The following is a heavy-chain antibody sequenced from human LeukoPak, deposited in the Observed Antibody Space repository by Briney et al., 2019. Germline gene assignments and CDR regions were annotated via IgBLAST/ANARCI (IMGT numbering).Heavy chain of an antibody. D-gene: IGHD2-15*01. CDR1: GVSVTSGGYY. CDR3: AILGYCSGGSCHNWFDP. V-gene: IGHV4-61*08. J-gene: IGHJ5*02. Sequence: SETLSPICSVSGVSVTSGGYYWTWIRQPPGRGLEWIGYVYYSGTINYNPSLKSRVSISVDTSKNQFSLKLTSVTAADTAVYYCAILGYCSGGSCHNWFDPWGQGILVTVSS. CDR2: VYYSGTI.